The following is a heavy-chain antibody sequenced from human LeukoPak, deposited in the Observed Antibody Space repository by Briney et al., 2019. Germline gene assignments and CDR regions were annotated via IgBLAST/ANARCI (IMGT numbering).Heavy chain of an antibody. J-gene: IGHJ4*02. CDR3: ARDLDCSSTSCYEVGFDY. D-gene: IGHD2-2*01. Sequence: GGSLRLSCAVSGITLSNYGMSWVRQAPGKGLEWVAGISGSAGGTIYAASVKGRFTISRDNPKNTLYLQMNSLRAEDTAVYYCARDLDCSSTSCYEVGFDYWGQGTLVTVSS. CDR1: GITLSNYG. V-gene: IGHV3-23*01. CDR2: ISGSAGGT.